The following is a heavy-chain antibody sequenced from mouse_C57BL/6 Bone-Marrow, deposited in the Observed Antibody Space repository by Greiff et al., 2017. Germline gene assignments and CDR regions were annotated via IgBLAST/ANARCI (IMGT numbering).Heavy chain of an antibody. V-gene: IGHV1-69*01. CDR1: GYTFTSYW. J-gene: IGHJ1*03. CDR3: ARLGDGPHLCWYFDG. D-gene: IGHD2-3*01. CDR2: IDPSDSYT. Sequence: QVQLQQPGAELVMPGASVKLSCKASGYTFTSYWMHWVKQRPGQGLEWIGEIDPSDSYTNYNHKFKGKSTLTVDKSSSTAYMQLSSLTSEDSAVYYWARLGDGPHLCWYFDGWGTGTTVTVSS.